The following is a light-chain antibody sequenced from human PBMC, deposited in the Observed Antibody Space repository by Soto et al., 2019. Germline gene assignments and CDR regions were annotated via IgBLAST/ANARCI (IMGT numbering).Light chain of an antibody. CDR2: GAS. V-gene: IGKV3-15*01. CDR3: QQYNNWPRWT. CDR1: QSVSSN. Sequence: EIVMTQSPATLSVSPGERATLSCRASQSVSSNLAWYQQKPGQAPRLLIYGASTRPTGIPARFSGSGSGTEFTLTISSLQSEDFEVYYCQQYNNWPRWTFGQGTKVEIK. J-gene: IGKJ1*01.